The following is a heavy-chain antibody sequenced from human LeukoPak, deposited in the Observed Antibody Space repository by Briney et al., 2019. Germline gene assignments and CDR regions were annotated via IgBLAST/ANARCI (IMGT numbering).Heavy chain of an antibody. D-gene: IGHD3-10*01. CDR3: ARTGSSQDAFDI. CDR2: ISSSGSTI. CDR1: GFTFSSYE. V-gene: IGHV3-48*03. J-gene: IGHJ3*02. Sequence: PGGSLRLSCAASGFTFSSYEMNWVRQAPGKGLEWVSYISSSGSTIYYADSVKGRFTISRDNAKNSLYLQMNSLRAEDTAVYYCARTGSSQDAFDIWGQGTMVTVSS.